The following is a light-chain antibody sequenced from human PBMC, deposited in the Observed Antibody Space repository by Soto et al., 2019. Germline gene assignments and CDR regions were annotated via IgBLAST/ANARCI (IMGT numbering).Light chain of an antibody. CDR1: SSDVGAYNY. V-gene: IGLV2-14*01. Sequence: QSVLTQPASVSGSPGQSITISCTGTSSDVGAYNYVSWYQQYPGKAPKLIIYEVVNRPSGVSNRFSGSKSGNTASLSISGLQPEDEADYYCCSYTISSTRVFGGGTKLTVL. J-gene: IGLJ3*02. CDR3: CSYTISSTRV. CDR2: EVV.